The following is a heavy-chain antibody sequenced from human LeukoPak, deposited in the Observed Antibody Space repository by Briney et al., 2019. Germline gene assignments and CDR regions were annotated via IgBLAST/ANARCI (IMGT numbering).Heavy chain of an antibody. Sequence: GGSLRLSCAASGFTFSRYAMSWVRQAPGKGLVWVSRINSDGSSTSYADSVKGRFTISRDNAKNTLYLQMNSLRAEDTAVYYCASRMVRAYYFDYWGQGTLVTVSS. J-gene: IGHJ4*02. D-gene: IGHD5-18*01. CDR3: ASRMVRAYYFDY. CDR1: GFTFSRYA. CDR2: INSDGSST. V-gene: IGHV3-74*01.